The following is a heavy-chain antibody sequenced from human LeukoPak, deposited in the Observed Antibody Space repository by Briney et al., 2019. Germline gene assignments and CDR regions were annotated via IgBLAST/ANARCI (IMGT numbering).Heavy chain of an antibody. D-gene: IGHD6-6*01. CDR3: ARDGVNEAARTPFDY. Sequence: ASVKVSCKASGGTFSSYAISWVRQGPGQGLEWMGRIIPILGIANYAQKFQGRVTITADKSTSTAYMELRSLRSEDTAVYYCARDGVNEAARTPFDYWGQGTLVTVSS. V-gene: IGHV1-69*04. J-gene: IGHJ4*02. CDR2: IIPILGIA. CDR1: GGTFSSYA.